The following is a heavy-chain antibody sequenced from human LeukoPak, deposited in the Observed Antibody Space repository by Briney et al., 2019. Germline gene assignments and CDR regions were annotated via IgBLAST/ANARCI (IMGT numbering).Heavy chain of an antibody. Sequence: GASVKVSCKASGGTFSNFGINWVRLAPGQGLEWMGGIIPIFGTANYAQKFQGRVTITADKSTSTAYMELSSLRSEDTAVYYCARERSPYYYGSGSWGYAFDIWGQGTMVTVSS. D-gene: IGHD3-10*01. CDR2: IIPIFGTA. CDR1: GGTFSNFG. J-gene: IGHJ3*02. CDR3: ARERSPYYYGSGSWGYAFDI. V-gene: IGHV1-69*06.